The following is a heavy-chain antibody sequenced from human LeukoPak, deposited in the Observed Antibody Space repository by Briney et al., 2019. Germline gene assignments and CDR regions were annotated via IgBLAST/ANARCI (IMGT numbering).Heavy chain of an antibody. Sequence: SETLSPTCTVSGGSISSYYWNWIRQPPGKGLEWIGYIYYRGSTSYNPSLKSRVTISVDTSKNQFSLKLSSVTAADTAVYYCARLSTVTTSFDYWGQGTLVTVSS. CDR3: ARLSTVTTSFDY. D-gene: IGHD4-17*01. J-gene: IGHJ4*02. CDR1: GGSISSYY. V-gene: IGHV4-59*12. CDR2: IYYRGST.